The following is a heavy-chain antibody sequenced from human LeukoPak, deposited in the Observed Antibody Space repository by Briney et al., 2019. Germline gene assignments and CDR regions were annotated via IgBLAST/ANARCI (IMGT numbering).Heavy chain of an antibody. CDR3: ASIRTLVAAGSEYMDV. J-gene: IGHJ6*03. CDR2: IYYSGST. D-gene: IGHD6-13*01. CDR1: GGSISSGDYY. Sequence: SQTLSLTCTVSGGSISSGDYYWSWIRQPPGKGLEWIGYIYYSGSTYYNPSLKSRVTISVDTSKNQFSLKLSSVTAADTAVYYCASIRTLVAAGSEYMDVWGKGTTVTVSS. V-gene: IGHV4-30-4*08.